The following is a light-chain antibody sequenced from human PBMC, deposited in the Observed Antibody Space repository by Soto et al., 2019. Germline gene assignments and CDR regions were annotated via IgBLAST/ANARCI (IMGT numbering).Light chain of an antibody. CDR2: EGS. Sequence: QSVLTQPASVSGSPGQSITISCTGASSDLGSYNLVSWYQQHPGKAPKLMIYEGSQRPSGVSNRFSGSKSGNTASLTISGLQAEDEADYYCCSYAGSDTHVIFGGGTKLTV. V-gene: IGLV2-23*01. CDR3: CSYAGSDTHVI. CDR1: SSDLGSYNL. J-gene: IGLJ2*01.